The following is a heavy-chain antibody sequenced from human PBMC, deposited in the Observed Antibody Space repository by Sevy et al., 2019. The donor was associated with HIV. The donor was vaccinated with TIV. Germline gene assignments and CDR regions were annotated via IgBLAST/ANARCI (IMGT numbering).Heavy chain of an antibody. D-gene: IGHD3-10*01. J-gene: IGHJ4*02. V-gene: IGHV3-21*01. CDR1: GFTFSIYS. CDR2: ISSSSSYI. CDR3: ARTRRELSRFDY. Sequence: GGSLRLSCAASGFTFSIYSMNWVRQAPGKGLEWVSSISSSSSYIYYADSVKGRFTISRDNAKNSLYLQMNSLRAEDTAVYYCARTRRELSRFDYWGQGTLVTVSS.